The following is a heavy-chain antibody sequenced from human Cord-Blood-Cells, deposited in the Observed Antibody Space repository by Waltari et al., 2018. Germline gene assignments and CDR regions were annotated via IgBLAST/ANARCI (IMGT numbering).Heavy chain of an antibody. Sequence: TFDDYAMHWVRQAPGKGLEWVSGISWNSGSIGYADSVKGRFTISRDNAKNSLYLQMNSLRAEDTALYYCASGYCSSTSCPMKDYWGQGTLVTVSS. CDR1: TFDDYA. V-gene: IGHV3-9*01. J-gene: IGHJ4*02. CDR3: ASGYCSSTSCPMKDY. D-gene: IGHD2-2*01. CDR2: ISWNSGSI.